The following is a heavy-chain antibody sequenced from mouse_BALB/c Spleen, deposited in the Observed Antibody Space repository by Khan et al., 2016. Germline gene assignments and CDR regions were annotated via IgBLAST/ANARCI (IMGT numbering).Heavy chain of an antibody. CDR3: ARGVDDYGFAY. CDR2: IDPADDNP. CDR1: GFNIKDTY. Sequence: VQLMESGAELVKPGASVKLSCTVSGFNIKDTYIHWVKQSPEQGLEWIGRIDPADDNPRYAPKFQGKVTISADTSSNTAYLQLSSLTSEDTAVYYCARGVDDYGFAYWGQGTLVTVSA. V-gene: IGHV14-3*02. D-gene: IGHD2-4*01. J-gene: IGHJ3*01.